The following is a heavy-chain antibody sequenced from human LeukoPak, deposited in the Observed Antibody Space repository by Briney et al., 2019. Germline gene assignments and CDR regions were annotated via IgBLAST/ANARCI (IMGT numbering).Heavy chain of an antibody. CDR1: GFTFSSYG. J-gene: IGHJ3*02. V-gene: IGHV3-33*01. CDR3: AREAGAFDI. CDR2: TWYDGSNK. Sequence: PGRSLRLSCAASGFTFSSYGMHWVRQAPGKGLEWVAVTWYDGSNKYYADSVKGRFTISRDNSKNTLYLQMNSLRAEDTAVYYCAREAGAFDIWGQGTMVTVSS.